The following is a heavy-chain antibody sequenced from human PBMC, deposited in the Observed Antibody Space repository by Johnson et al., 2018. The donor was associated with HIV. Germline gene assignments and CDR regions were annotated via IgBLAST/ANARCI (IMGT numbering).Heavy chain of an antibody. CDR1: GFTFSSYD. Sequence: MLLVESGGGLVQPGRSLRLSCAASGFTFSSYDMHWVRQAPGKGLEWVSVIYSGGSTYYADSVTGRFTISRDNSKNTLYLQMNSLRDEDTAVYYCAKPQWVSSGAFDIWGQGTMVTVSS. CDR3: AKPQWVSSGAFDI. J-gene: IGHJ3*02. V-gene: IGHV3-66*04. CDR2: IYSGGST. D-gene: IGHD3-3*01.